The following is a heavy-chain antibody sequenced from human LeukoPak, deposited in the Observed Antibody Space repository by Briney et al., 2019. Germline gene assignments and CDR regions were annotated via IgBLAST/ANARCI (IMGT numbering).Heavy chain of an antibody. CDR2: IYPSGTT. Sequence: SSETLSLTCSVSGGSVTNYYWSWIRQPARRGLEWIGRIYPSGTTHYNPSLKSRVTMSVDTSKNQFSLKLTSVTAADTAVYYCADDYGDWGQGTLVTVSS. D-gene: IGHD4-17*01. J-gene: IGHJ4*02. CDR1: GGSVTNYY. V-gene: IGHV4-4*07. CDR3: ADDYGD.